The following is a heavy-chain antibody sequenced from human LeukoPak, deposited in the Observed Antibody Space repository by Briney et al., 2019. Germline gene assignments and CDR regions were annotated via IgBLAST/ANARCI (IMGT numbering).Heavy chain of an antibody. CDR1: GITFSSYE. D-gene: IGHD2-2*01. V-gene: IGHV3-48*03. CDR3: ARDRYCSSTSCYPDYFDY. Sequence: GGSLRLSCAASGITFSSYEMNWVRQAPGKGLEWVSYISSSGSTIYYADSVKGRFTISRDNAKNSLYLQMNSLRAEDTAVYYCARDRYCSSTSCYPDYFDYWGQGTLVTVSS. J-gene: IGHJ4*02. CDR2: ISSSGSTI.